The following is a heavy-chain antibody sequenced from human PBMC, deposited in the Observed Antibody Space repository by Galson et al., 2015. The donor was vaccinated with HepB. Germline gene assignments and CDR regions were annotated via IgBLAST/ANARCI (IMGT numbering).Heavy chain of an antibody. Sequence: SLRLSCAVSGFTVSSNFMTWLRQAPGKGLEWVSFSYRGGSTIYADSVKGRFTISRDKSKNTLYLQMDSLRAQDTAVYYCTRAQPTYMLAFDHWGQGILVTVSS. CDR3: TRAQPTYMLAFDH. CDR1: GFTVSSNF. D-gene: IGHD3-10*02. J-gene: IGHJ4*02. CDR2: SYRGGST. V-gene: IGHV3-66*01.